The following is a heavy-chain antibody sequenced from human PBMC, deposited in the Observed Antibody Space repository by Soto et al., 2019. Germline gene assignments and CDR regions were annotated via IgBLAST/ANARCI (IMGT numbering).Heavy chain of an antibody. V-gene: IGHV1-3*01. CDR3: ASLPSLYPPISVY. CDR2: INAGNGNT. CDR1: GYTFTNYA. D-gene: IGHD2-2*02. J-gene: IGHJ4*02. Sequence: QVQLVQSGAEVKKPGASVKVSCKASGYTFTNYAMHWVRQAPGKRLEWMGWINAGNGNTKYSQKFQGRVTITRDTSASTAYMELSSLRSEDTAVYYCASLPSLYPPISVYWGQGTLVTVSS.